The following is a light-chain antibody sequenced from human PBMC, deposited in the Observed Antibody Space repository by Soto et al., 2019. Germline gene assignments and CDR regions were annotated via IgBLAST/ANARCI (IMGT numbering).Light chain of an antibody. J-gene: IGKJ1*01. CDR3: QQYYSYPRT. CDR1: QTISSW. Sequence: DIQMTQSPSSLSGSVGDRVTITCRASQTISSWLAWYQQKPGKAPYLLISDVSSLERGVPSRFSGSGSGTEFTLTISCLQSEDFATYYCQQYYSYPRTFGQGTKV. V-gene: IGKV1-5*01. CDR2: DVS.